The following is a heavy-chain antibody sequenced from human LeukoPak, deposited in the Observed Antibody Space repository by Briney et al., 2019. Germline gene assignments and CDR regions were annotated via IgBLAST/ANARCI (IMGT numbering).Heavy chain of an antibody. CDR3: ASAYSGSRGARADEVHGDT. D-gene: IGHD1-26*01. V-gene: IGHV3-53*01. CDR1: GFTVSSNY. J-gene: IGHJ5*02. CDR2: IYSGGST. Sequence: GGSLRLSCAASGFTVSSNYMSWVRQAPGKGLEWVSVIYSGGSTYYADSVKGRFTISRDNSKNTLYLQMNSLRAEDTAVYYCASAYSGSRGARADEVHGDTWGQGTLVTVSS.